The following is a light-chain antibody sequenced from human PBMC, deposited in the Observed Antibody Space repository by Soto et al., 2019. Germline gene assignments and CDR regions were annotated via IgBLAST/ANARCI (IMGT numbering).Light chain of an antibody. Sequence: DIQMTQSPSTLSASVGDRVTITCRASQSVDTCLAWYQQKPGKAPHLLIYKSSSLETGVPSRFSGSGSVTDFTLTISSLQPDDFATYYCQQFYRYPLTFGQGTKVEIK. CDR1: QSVDTC. J-gene: IGKJ1*01. V-gene: IGKV1-5*03. CDR2: KSS. CDR3: QQFYRYPLT.